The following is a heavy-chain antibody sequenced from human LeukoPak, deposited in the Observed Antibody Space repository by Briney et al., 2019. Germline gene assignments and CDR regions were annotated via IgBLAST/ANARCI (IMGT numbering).Heavy chain of an antibody. D-gene: IGHD3-10*01. CDR2: ISWSSGSI. Sequence: GGSLRLSCAASGFIFADYAMHWVRQAPGKGLEWVSGISWSSGSIGYADSVKGRFTISRDSAKNSLYLQMNSLRGEDTALYYCAKAVNSYYYGMDVWGQGTTVTVS. CDR3: AKAVNSYYYGMDV. V-gene: IGHV3-9*01. J-gene: IGHJ6*02. CDR1: GFIFADYA.